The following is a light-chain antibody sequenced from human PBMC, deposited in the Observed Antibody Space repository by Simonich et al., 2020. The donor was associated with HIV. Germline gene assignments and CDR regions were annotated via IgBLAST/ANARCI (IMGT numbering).Light chain of an antibody. V-gene: IGKV1-5*03. CDR2: EAS. CDR1: QSISTW. CDR3: QQYSSYSPYT. J-gene: IGKJ2*01. Sequence: DIQMTQSPSTLSASVGDRVTITCRASQSISTWLAWYQQKPGKAPKLLIYEASNLQNGVPSRISGSGSGTEFTLTISSLQPDDFSTYYCQQYSSYSPYTFGQGTKLEIK.